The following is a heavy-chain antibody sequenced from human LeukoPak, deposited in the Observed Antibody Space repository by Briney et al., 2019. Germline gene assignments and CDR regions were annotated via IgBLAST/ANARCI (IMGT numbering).Heavy chain of an antibody. J-gene: IGHJ4*02. CDR1: GFTFSDYS. Sequence: PGGSLRLSCAASGFTFSDYSMDWVRQAPGKGLEWVSYISDTGHAIYYADSVKGRFTISRDNAKNTLYLQMNGLRAEDTAVYYCSRSAYYDGSGNYYDYWGQGTLVTVSS. V-gene: IGHV3-48*04. D-gene: IGHD3-22*01. CDR3: SRSAYYDGSGNYYDY. CDR2: ISDTGHAI.